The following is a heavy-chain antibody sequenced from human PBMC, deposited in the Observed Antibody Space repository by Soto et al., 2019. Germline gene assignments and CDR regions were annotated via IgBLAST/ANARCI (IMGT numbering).Heavy chain of an antibody. Sequence: GGSLRLSCAASGFTFSSDAMSWVRQAPGKGLEWVSSISERGYSTFYADSVKGRFTISRDNAKNTLYLQMNNLRAEDTAVYYCAKTMRAYGMDVWGQGTTVT. J-gene: IGHJ6*02. CDR2: ISERGYST. CDR3: AKTMRAYGMDV. CDR1: GFTFSSDA. V-gene: IGHV3-23*01.